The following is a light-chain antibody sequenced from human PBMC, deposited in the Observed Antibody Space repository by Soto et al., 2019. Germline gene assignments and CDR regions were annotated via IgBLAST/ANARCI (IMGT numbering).Light chain of an antibody. Sequence: DIQTTQSPSTLSASVGDRVTITCRAGQGGRSWVAWYHLKPGKAPQLLIYKASTLETGVPSRFSGSGSGPDFTLTINILQPDDVATYYCQQYYSYSTFGQGTKVDI. CDR2: KAS. V-gene: IGKV1-5*03. CDR1: QGGRSW. J-gene: IGKJ1*01. CDR3: QQYYSYST.